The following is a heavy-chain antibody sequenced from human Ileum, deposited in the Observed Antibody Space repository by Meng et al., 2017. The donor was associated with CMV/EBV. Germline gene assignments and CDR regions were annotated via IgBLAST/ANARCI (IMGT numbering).Heavy chain of an antibody. J-gene: IGHJ3*02. Sequence: SETLSLTCTVSGGSFSGGHYYWNWIRQPPGKGLEWIGYIYNSGSTDYNPSLKSRVTISLDTSKNQFSLKVSSLTAADTAVYYCARNVYTYGFDAFDIWGQATMVTVSS. CDR3: ARNVYTYGFDAFDI. D-gene: IGHD5-18*01. CDR2: IYNSGST. V-gene: IGHV4-61*01. CDR1: GGSFSGGHYY.